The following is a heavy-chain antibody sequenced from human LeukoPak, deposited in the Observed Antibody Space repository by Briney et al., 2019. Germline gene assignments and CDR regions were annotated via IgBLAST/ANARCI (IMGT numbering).Heavy chain of an antibody. J-gene: IGHJ4*02. V-gene: IGHV3-33*01. Sequence: GGSLRLSCAASGFTFSSYGMHWVRQAPDKGLEWVAVIWYDGSNKYYADSVKGRFTISRDNSKNTLYLQMNSLRAEDTAVYYCARGRFGELLLYYFDYWGQGTLVTVSS. CDR2: IWYDGSNK. CDR3: ARGRFGELLLYYFDY. CDR1: GFTFSSYG. D-gene: IGHD3-10*01.